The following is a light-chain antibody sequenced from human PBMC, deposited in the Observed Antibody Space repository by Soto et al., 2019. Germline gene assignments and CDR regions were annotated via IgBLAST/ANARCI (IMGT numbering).Light chain of an antibody. CDR1: QSISSSN. CDR3: DHCGGSQS. J-gene: IGKJ1*01. CDR2: GAS. Sequence: EIVLTQSPGTLSLSPGKRATLSCRASQSISSSNLVWYQQKPGQAPRLLIYGASSRATGIPDRFSGSGSGTDFTLTISSLEPEVFAVYFLDHCGGSQSFGQGTKVQTK. V-gene: IGKV3-20*01.